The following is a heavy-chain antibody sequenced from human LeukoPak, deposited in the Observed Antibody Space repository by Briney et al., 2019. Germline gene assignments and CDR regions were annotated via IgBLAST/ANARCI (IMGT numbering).Heavy chain of an antibody. CDR2: INHSGST. J-gene: IGHJ4*02. CDR3: ARDYYYYDSSGYYLFDY. D-gene: IGHD3-22*01. CDR1: GGSFSGYY. V-gene: IGHV4-34*01. Sequence: DPSETLSLTCAVYGGSFSGYYWSWIRQPPGKGLEWIGEINHSGSTNYNPSLKSRVTISVDTSKNQFSLKLNSVTAADTAVYYCARDYYYYDSSGYYLFDYWGQGTLVTVSS.